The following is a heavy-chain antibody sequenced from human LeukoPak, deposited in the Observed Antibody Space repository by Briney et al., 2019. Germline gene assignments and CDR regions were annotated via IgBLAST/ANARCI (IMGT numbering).Heavy chain of an antibody. V-gene: IGHV4-4*07. CDR3: ARERNLAAAGYLFES. Sequence: ASETLSLTCTVSGGFISGNYWTWIRQPAGKGLEWIGRIYSSGTTNNNPSLKSRVSLSVDTSKNQLSLNLSSLTAADTAVYFCARERNLAAAGYLFESWGQGTLVTVS. D-gene: IGHD6-13*01. J-gene: IGHJ4*02. CDR2: IYSSGTT. CDR1: GGFISGNY.